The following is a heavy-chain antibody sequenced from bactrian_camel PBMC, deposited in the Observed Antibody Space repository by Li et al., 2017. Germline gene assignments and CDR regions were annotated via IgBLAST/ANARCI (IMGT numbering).Heavy chain of an antibody. CDR1: DYAYEFDC. CDR2: IYLNSHRA. J-gene: IGHJ6*01. Sequence: HVQLVESGGGSAQPGGSLTLSCASPDYAYEFDCMGWFRQVPGKERERVASIYLNSHRAIYGSSVKGRFTISQDSAKNTAILQMTDLKPEDTAMYYCAADLYGGSWYGRCRDDFGYWGQGTQVTVS. V-gene: IGHV3S1*01. D-gene: IGHD6*01. CDR3: AADLYGGSWYGRCRDDFGY.